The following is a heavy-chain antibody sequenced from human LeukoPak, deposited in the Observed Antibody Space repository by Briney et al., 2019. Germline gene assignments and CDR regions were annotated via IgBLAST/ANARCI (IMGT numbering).Heavy chain of an antibody. V-gene: IGHV4-59*11. J-gene: IGHJ5*02. Sequence: SETLSLTCTVSGGSINSHYWSWIRQPPGKALEWIGHIFYSGSTQYKPSLKSRVTISIDRSNNQFSLKLRSVTAADTAVYYCARAGPWQIDPWGQGTLVTVSS. D-gene: IGHD3-10*01. CDR2: IFYSGST. CDR1: GGSINSHY. CDR3: ARAGPWQIDP.